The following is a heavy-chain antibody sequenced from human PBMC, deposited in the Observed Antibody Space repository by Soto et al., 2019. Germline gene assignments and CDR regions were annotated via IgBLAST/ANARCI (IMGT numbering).Heavy chain of an antibody. V-gene: IGHV3-30-3*01. D-gene: IGHD6-19*01. Sequence: QVQLVESGGGVVQPGRSLRLSCAASGFTFSSYAMHWVRQAPGKGLEWVAVISYDGSNKYYADSVKGRFTISRDNSKNTLYLQMNSLRAEDTAMYYCARAWAVAGTWDYWGQGTLVTVSS. CDR2: ISYDGSNK. CDR3: ARAWAVAGTWDY. CDR1: GFTFSSYA. J-gene: IGHJ4*02.